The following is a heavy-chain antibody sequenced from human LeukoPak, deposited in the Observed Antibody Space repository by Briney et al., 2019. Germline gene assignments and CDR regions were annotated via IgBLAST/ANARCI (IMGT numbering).Heavy chain of an antibody. D-gene: IGHD3-3*01. CDR1: GFIISSNW. CDR2: IKQDGGEK. V-gene: IGHV3-7*01. J-gene: IGHJ4*02. Sequence: GGSLRLSCTASGFIISSNWMSWVRQAPGRGLEWVANIKQDGGEKYYVDSVKGRSTISRDNAKNSLYLQMNSLRAEDTAIYYCARGDFGVVTHFDYWGQGTLVTVSS. CDR3: ARGDFGVVTHFDY.